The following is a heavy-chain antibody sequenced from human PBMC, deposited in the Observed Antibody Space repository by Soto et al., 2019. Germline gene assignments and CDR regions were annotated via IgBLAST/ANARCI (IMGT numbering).Heavy chain of an antibody. V-gene: IGHV1-69*06. CDR3: ARLPPPIVVVPAASYYYYGMEV. D-gene: IGHD2-2*01. CDR1: GGTFSSYA. J-gene: IGHJ6*02. Sequence: SVKVSCKASGGTFSSYAISWVRQAPGQGLEWMGGIIPIFGTANYAQKFQGRVTITSDKSTSTAYMELSSLRSEDTAVYYCARLPPPIVVVPAASYYYYGMEVWGEGTTVTVSS. CDR2: IIPIFGTA.